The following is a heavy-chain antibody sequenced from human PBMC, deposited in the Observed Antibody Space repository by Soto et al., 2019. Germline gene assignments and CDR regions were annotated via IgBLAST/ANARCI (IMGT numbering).Heavy chain of an antibody. Sequence: SETLSLTCAVYGGSFSGYYWSWIRQPPGKGLEWIGEINHSGSTNYNPSLKSRVTISVDTSKNQFSLKLSSVTAADTAVYYCARALYYYGSGSYYKGGRGYYYYYMDVWGKGTTVTVSS. CDR2: INHSGST. CDR1: GGSFSGYY. J-gene: IGHJ6*03. D-gene: IGHD3-10*01. CDR3: ARALYYYGSGSYYKGGRGYYYYYMDV. V-gene: IGHV4-34*01.